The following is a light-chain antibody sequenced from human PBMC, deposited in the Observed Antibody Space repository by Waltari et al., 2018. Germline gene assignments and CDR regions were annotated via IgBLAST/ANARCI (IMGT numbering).Light chain of an antibody. CDR2: AAS. V-gene: IGKV1-39*01. J-gene: IGKJ1*01. Sequence: DIQMTQSPSSLSASVGDRVTITCRTSQTISSSVNWYQQKPGKAPEVLIFAASSLQRGFPSRFSGSGSGTEFTLTITSLQPEDFATYYCQQTYTLPPWTFGQGTKVEFK. CDR1: QTISSS. CDR3: QQTYTLPPWT.